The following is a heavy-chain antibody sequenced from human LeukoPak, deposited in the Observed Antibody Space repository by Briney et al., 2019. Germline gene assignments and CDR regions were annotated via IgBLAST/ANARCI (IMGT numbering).Heavy chain of an antibody. CDR2: IWYDGSNK. J-gene: IGHJ4*02. CDR3: ARGESRWLQTYYFDY. V-gene: IGHV3-33*01. Sequence: QTGGSLRLSCAASGFTFSSYGMHWVRQAPGKGLEWVAVIWYDGSNKYYADSVKGRFTISRDNSKNTLYLQMNSLRAEDTAVYYCARGESRWLQTYYFDYWGQGTLVTVSS. CDR1: GFTFSSYG. D-gene: IGHD3-22*01.